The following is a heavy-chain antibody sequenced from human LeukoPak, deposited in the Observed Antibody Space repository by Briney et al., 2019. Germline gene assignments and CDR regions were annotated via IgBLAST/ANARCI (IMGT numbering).Heavy chain of an antibody. CDR3: ARFAYCGGHCWYYFDY. V-gene: IGHV4-31*03. CDR1: GGSVSSGGYY. CDR2: IYSSGAT. J-gene: IGHJ4*02. D-gene: IGHD2-21*02. Sequence: TLSLTCTVSGGSVSSGGYYWTWIRQHPGEGLEWIGYIYSSGATHYNPSLKSRVMISSDTSTNQFSLKLSSVTAADTAVYYCARFAYCGGHCWYYFDYWGQGSLVTVSS.